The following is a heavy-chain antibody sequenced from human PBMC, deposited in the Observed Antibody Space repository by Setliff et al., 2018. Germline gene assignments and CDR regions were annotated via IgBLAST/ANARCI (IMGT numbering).Heavy chain of an antibody. J-gene: IGHJ5*02. D-gene: IGHD3-22*01. CDR2: IYSSGST. CDR1: GGSISSSY. CDR3: ARAAKYDSSSYYGLWLDP. Sequence: SETLSLTCTVSGGSISSSYWSWIRQPPGKGLEWIGYIYSSGSTNYNPSLKSRITISVDTSKNQFSLKLSSVTAADTAVYYCARAAKYDSSSYYGLWLDPWGQGTLVTVSS. V-gene: IGHV4-59*01.